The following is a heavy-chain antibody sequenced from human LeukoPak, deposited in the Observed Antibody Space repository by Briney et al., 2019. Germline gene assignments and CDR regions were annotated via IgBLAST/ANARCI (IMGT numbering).Heavy chain of an antibody. CDR1: GFTFSSYS. D-gene: IGHD3-10*01. Sequence: PGGSLRLSCAASGFTFSSYSMNWVRQAPGKGLEWVSSISSSSSYIYYADSVKGRITISRDNAKNSLYLQMNSLRAEDTAVYYCARETTDYYGSGSYWYFDYWGQGTLVTVSS. CDR2: ISSSSSYI. J-gene: IGHJ4*02. V-gene: IGHV3-21*01. CDR3: ARETTDYYGSGSYWYFDY.